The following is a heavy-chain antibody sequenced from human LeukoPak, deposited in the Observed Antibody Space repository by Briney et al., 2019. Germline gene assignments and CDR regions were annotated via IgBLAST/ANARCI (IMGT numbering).Heavy chain of an antibody. Sequence: GGSLRLSCAASGFTFSSYSMNWVRQAPGKGLEWVSSISSSSSYIYYADSVKGRFTISRDNAKNSLYLQMNSLRAEDTAVYYCAKVKGIAAAGTFGAFDIWGQGTMVTVSS. CDR2: ISSSSSYI. V-gene: IGHV3-21*04. D-gene: IGHD6-13*01. CDR3: AKVKGIAAAGTFGAFDI. CDR1: GFTFSSYS. J-gene: IGHJ3*02.